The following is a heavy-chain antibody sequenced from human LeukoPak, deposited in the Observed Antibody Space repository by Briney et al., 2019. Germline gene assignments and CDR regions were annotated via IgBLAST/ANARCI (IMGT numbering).Heavy chain of an antibody. CDR1: GYTFTSYA. Sequence: GASVKVSCKASGYTFTSYAMHWVRQAPGQGLEWMGWITPSGGTNYPQKFQGRVTMTRDTSISTAYMELSSLRSDDTAVYYCARSYGLGGNYFDYWGQGTLVTVSS. D-gene: IGHD3-16*01. J-gene: IGHJ4*02. V-gene: IGHV1-2*02. CDR3: ARSYGLGGNYFDY. CDR2: ITPSGGT.